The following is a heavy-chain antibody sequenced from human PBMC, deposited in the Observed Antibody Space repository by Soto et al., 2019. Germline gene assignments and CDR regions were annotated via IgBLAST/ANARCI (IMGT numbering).Heavy chain of an antibody. Sequence: PGGSLRLSCAASGFTFSSYAMSWVRQAPGKGLEWVSAISGSGGSTYYADSVKGRFTISRDNSKNTLYLQMNSLRAEDTAVYYCAKDVYCSSTSCPFDDWGQGTLVTSPQ. D-gene: IGHD2-2*01. CDR3: AKDVYCSSTSCPFDD. V-gene: IGHV3-23*01. CDR1: GFTFSSYA. CDR2: ISGSGGST. J-gene: IGHJ4*02.